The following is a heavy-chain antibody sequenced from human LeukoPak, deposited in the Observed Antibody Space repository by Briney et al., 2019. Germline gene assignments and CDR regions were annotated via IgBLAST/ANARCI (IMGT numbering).Heavy chain of an antibody. CDR1: GGSISSSYYY. CDR2: IYYSGST. CDR3: ARFYGSGSYFY. J-gene: IGHJ4*02. D-gene: IGHD3-10*01. V-gene: IGHV4-61*05. Sequence: SETLSLTCTVSGGSISSSYYYWGWIRQPPGKGLEWIGYIYYSGSTNYNPSLKSRVTISVDTSKNQFSLKLSSVTAADTAVYYCARFYGSGSYFYWGQGTLVTVSS.